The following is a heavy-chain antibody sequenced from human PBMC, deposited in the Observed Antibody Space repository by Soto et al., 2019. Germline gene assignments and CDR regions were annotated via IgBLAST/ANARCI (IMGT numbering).Heavy chain of an antibody. J-gene: IGHJ6*02. CDR1: GFTFSSYG. D-gene: IGHD6-19*01. CDR2: ISYGGSNK. V-gene: IGHV3-30*18. CDR3: AKAVAAARYYYYYYGMDV. Sequence: QVQLVESGGGVVQPGRSLRLSCAASGFTFSSYGMHWVRQAPGKGLEWVAVISYGGSNKYYADSVKGRFTISRDNSKNTLYLQMNSLRAEDTAVYYCAKAVAAARYYYYYYGMDVWGQGTTVTVSS.